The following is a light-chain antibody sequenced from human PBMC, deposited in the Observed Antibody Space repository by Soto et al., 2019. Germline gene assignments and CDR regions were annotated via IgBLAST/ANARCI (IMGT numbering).Light chain of an antibody. V-gene: IGKV3-15*01. CDR1: QSVSSK. J-gene: IGKJ2*01. Sequence: EIVMTQSPATLSASPGERATLSCRASQSVSSKLAWYQQKPGQAPRLLVYGASTRATGIPARFSGSGSGTEFTLTITSLHSEDYAVYYCQHYYNWPPYTFGQGTKLEIK. CDR2: GAS. CDR3: QHYYNWPPYT.